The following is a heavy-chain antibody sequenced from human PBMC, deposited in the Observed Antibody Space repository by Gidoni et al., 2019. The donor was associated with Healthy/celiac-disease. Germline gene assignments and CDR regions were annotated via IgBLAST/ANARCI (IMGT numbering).Heavy chain of an antibody. V-gene: IGHV3-53*01. J-gene: IGHJ6*02. Sequence: EVQLVESGGGLIQRGGSRRLSCAASGLTASRHYLDRVSQAPGKGLEWVSVIYSGGSTYYADSVKGRFTISRDNSKNTLYLQMNSLRAEDTAVYYCARRLPGYCSSTSCFDYYYYGMDVWGQGTTVTVSS. CDR1: GLTASRHY. D-gene: IGHD2-2*01. CDR2: IYSGGST. CDR3: ARRLPGYCSSTSCFDYYYYGMDV.